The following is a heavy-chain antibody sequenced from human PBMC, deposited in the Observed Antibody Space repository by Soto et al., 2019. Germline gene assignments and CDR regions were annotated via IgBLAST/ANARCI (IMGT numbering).Heavy chain of an antibody. J-gene: IGHJ4*02. Sequence: GGSLRLSCAASGFTFSSYVMSWVRQAPGKGLEWVSSISGSATSTYYADSVKGRFTISRDNSRNTLYLQMNNLGAEDTAIYYYAGWYYFDYFDYWGQGTLVTVSS. D-gene: IGHD6-19*01. V-gene: IGHV3-23*01. CDR2: ISGSATST. CDR1: GFTFSSYV. CDR3: AGWYYFDYFDY.